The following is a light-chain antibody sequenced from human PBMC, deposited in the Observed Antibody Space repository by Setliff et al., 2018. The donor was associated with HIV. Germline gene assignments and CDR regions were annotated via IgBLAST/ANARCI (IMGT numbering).Light chain of an antibody. J-gene: IGLJ1*01. CDR3: NLYTSTNTYV. V-gene: IGLV2-14*03. CDR1: SSDVGGYDY. CDR2: EVN. Sequence: GRSSDVGGYDYVSWYQQYPGKAPKLMIYEVNNRPSGVSNRFSGSKSGNSASLTISGLQTEDEADYYCNLYTSTNTYVFGTGTKVTVL.